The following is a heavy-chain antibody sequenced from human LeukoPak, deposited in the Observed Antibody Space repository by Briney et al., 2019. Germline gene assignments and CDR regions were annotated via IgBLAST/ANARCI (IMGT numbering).Heavy chain of an antibody. Sequence: RRSLRLSCAASGFTYISYGMHWVRQAPGKGLEWVAVISYDGSNKYYADSVKGRFTISRDNSKNTLYLEMNSLRAEDTAVYYCAKERWLRFFDYWGQGTLVTVSS. CDR1: GFTYISYG. CDR3: AKERWLRFFDY. J-gene: IGHJ4*02. D-gene: IGHD5-12*01. V-gene: IGHV3-30*18. CDR2: ISYDGSNK.